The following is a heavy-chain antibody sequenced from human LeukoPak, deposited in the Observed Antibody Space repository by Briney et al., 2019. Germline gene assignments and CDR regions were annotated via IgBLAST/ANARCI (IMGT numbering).Heavy chain of an antibody. CDR2: IYSGGST. CDR1: GFTVSSNY. Sequence: GGFLRLSCAASGFTVSSNYMSWVRQAPGKGLEWVSVIYSGGSTYYAVSVKGRFTISRDNSKNTLYLQMNSLRAEDTAVYYCARGGSGSYRFDYWGQGTLVTVSS. V-gene: IGHV3-53*01. CDR3: ARGGSGSYRFDY. J-gene: IGHJ4*02. D-gene: IGHD1-26*01.